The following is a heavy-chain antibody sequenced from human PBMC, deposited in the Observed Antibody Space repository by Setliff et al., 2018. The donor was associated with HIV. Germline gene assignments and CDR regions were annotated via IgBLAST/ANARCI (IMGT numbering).Heavy chain of an antibody. D-gene: IGHD2-2*02. Sequence: SETLSLTCTVSGGSISSFSYYWAWIRQSPGKGLEWIGNVYHSGGTDYNPSLRSRVTISVDTSRNQFSLKLTSVTAADTALYFCARYTSKLDWFDPWGQGTLVTVSS. CDR2: VYHSGGT. J-gene: IGHJ5*02. V-gene: IGHV4-39*01. CDR1: GGSISSFSYY. CDR3: ARYTSKLDWFDP.